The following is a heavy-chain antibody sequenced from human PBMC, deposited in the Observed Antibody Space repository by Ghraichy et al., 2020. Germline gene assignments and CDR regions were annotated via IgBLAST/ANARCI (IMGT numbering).Heavy chain of an antibody. Sequence: SETLSLTCAVYGGSFSGYYWSWIRQPPGKGLEWIGKINHSGSTNYNPSLKSRVTISVDTSKNQFSLKLSSVTAADTAVYYCARGRGFDIWGQGTMVTVSS. CDR2: INHSGST. J-gene: IGHJ3*02. D-gene: IGHD3-10*01. CDR3: ARGRGFDI. CDR1: GGSFSGYY. V-gene: IGHV4-34*01.